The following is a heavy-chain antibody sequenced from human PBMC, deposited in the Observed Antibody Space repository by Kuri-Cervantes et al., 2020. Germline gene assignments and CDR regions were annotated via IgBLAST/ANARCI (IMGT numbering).Heavy chain of an antibody. CDR1: GFTFDDFA. CDR2: ISSNSGNI. J-gene: IGHJ4*02. D-gene: IGHD3-10*01. V-gene: IGHV3-9*01. Sequence: GGSLRLSCAASGFTFDDFAMHWVRQAPGKGLEWVSEISSNSGNIVYADSMKGPFTISRNNAKNSLYLQMTSLRAEDTALYDCAKDSLIYYGSVIYFDYWGQGTLVTVSS. CDR3: AKDSLIYYGSVIYFDY.